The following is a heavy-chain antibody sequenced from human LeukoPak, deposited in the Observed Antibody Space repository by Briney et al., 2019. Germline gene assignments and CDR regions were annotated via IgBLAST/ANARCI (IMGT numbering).Heavy chain of an antibody. CDR1: GGSISSYY. J-gene: IGHJ6*03. CDR3: ARVGGGYYDSSGYFKNYYYYYMDV. V-gene: IGHV4-4*07. CDR2: IYTSGST. Sequence: SETLSLTCTVSGGSISSYYWSWIRQPAGKGLEWIGRIYTSGSTNYNPSLKSRVTMSVDTSKNQFSLKLSSVTAADTAVYYCARVGGGYYDSSGYFKNYYYYYMDVWGKGTTVTVSS. D-gene: IGHD3-22*01.